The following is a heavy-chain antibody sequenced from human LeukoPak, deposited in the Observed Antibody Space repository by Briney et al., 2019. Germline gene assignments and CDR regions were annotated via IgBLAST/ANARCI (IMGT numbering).Heavy chain of an antibody. D-gene: IGHD2-2*01. J-gene: IGHJ4*02. CDR1: GGSISSGGYY. CDR2: IYHSGST. V-gene: IGHV4-30-2*01. Sequence: SQTLSLTCTVSGGSISSGGYYWSWIRQPPGKGLGWIGYIYHSGSTYYNPSLKSRVTISVDTSKNQFSLKLSSVTAADTAVYYCARIGTLIPSIRMSHYFDYWGQGTLVTVSS. CDR3: ARIGTLIPSIRMSHYFDY.